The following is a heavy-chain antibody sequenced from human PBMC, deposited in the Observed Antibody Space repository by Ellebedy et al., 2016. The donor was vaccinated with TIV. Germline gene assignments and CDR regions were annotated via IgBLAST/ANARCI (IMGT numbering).Heavy chain of an antibody. CDR2: IYYSGST. J-gene: IGHJ4*02. V-gene: IGHV4-39*07. CDR1: GGSISSSSYY. Sequence: SETLSLTXTVSGGSISSSSYYWGWIRQPPGKGLEWIGSIYYSGSTYYNPSLKSRVTISVDTSKNQFFLKLSSVTAADTAVYYCARVPPTMTRDWGQGTLVTVSS. CDR3: ARVPPTMTRD. D-gene: IGHD3-22*01.